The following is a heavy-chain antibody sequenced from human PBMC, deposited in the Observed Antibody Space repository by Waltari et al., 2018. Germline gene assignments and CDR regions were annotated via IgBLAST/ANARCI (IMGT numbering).Heavy chain of an antibody. D-gene: IGHD3-22*01. Sequence: GELTHRGSTNYHPTLKGRVTISVDTSKNQVYMKLSSVNAADTTVYYCARGLEYYYDSSGYYYALYHFDYWGQATLVTVSS. J-gene: IGHJ4*02. CDR2: LTHRGST. V-gene: IGHV4-34*13. CDR3: ARGLEYYYDSSGYYYALYHFDY.